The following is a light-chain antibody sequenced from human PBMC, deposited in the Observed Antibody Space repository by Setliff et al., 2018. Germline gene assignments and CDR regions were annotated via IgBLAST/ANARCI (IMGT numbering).Light chain of an antibody. CDR3: SSYSTRTSLDV. CDR1: SSDIGAYDY. J-gene: IGLJ1*01. V-gene: IGLV2-14*03. CDR2: DVS. Sequence: QSALAQPRSVSGSPGQSITIYCIGSSSDIGAYDYVAWYQQHPGKAPKLMIYDVSHRPSGVSHRFSASKSGNTASLTISGLQVEDEADYYCSSYSTRTSLDVFGTGTK.